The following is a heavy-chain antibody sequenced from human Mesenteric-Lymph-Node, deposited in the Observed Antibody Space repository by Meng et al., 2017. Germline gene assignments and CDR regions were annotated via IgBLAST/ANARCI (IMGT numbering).Heavy chain of an antibody. Sequence: SVKVSCKASGGTFSSYTISWVRQAPGQGLEWMGRIITILGIANYAQKFQGRVTINADKSTSTAYMELSSLRSEDTAVYYCARPYSSSWYGSFDYWGQGTLVTVSS. CDR1: GGTFSSYT. V-gene: IGHV1-69*02. J-gene: IGHJ4*02. D-gene: IGHD6-13*01. CDR3: ARPYSSSWYGSFDY. CDR2: IITILGIA.